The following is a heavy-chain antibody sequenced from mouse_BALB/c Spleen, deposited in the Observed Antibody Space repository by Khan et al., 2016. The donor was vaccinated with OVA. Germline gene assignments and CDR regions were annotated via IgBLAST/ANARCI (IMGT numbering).Heavy chain of an antibody. J-gene: IGHJ3*01. D-gene: IGHD2-4*01. Sequence: EVQLQQSGAELVKPGASVKLSCTASAFNIKDTYMHWVKQRPEQGLEWIGRIDPANGNTKYDPKFQGKATITADTSSNTAYLHLSSLTSEDIAVYYCARTTMILGFTYWGQGTLATVS. V-gene: IGHV14-3*02. CDR2: IDPANGNT. CDR3: ARTTMILGFTY. CDR1: AFNIKDTY.